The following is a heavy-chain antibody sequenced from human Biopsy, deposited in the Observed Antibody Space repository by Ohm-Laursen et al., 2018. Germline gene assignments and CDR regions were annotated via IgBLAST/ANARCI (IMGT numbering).Heavy chain of an antibody. D-gene: IGHD1-26*01. V-gene: IGHV1-69*10. CDR3: ARGEGSSWFDP. J-gene: IGHJ5*02. CDR1: GYTFTGYY. CDR2: IIPIPNVA. Sequence: SVKVSCKASGYTFTGYYLHWVRQAPGQGLEWMGGIIPIPNVATYAQKFQGRTTITADESTSTAYMELSSLTSDDTAVYFCARGEGSSWFDPWGHGTLVTVSS.